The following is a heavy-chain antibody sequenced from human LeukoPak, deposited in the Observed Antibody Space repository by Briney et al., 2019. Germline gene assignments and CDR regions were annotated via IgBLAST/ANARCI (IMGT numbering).Heavy chain of an antibody. CDR2: IYYTGTT. CDR1: GGSISSSY. V-gene: IGHV4-59*08. D-gene: IGHD6-19*01. J-gene: IGHJ4*02. Sequence: SETLSLTCTVSGGSISSSYWSWIRQPPGKGLEWIGYIYYTGTTNYNPSLKSRVTISVDTSKNQFSLKLSSVTAADTAVYYCARLKGYSSGWYPSYYFDYWGQGTPVTVSS. CDR3: ARLKGYSSGWYPSYYFDY.